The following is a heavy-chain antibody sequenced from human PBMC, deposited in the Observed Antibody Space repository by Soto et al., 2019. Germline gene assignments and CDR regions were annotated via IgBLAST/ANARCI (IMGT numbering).Heavy chain of an antibody. Sequence: DVKLVESGGGLVQPGDSLRLSCEVSGFVFSMYSMSWVRQTPGKGLEWVAKIPQEGVDGHYADSVKGRFTISRDNGKNSRSLQMNNLRAEDTAVYYCARDLLLLPAHDFFYGSDVWGRGATVTVSS. V-gene: IGHV3-7*03. CDR1: GFVFSMYS. CDR3: ARDLLLLPAHDFFYGSDV. CDR2: IPQEGVDG. D-gene: IGHD2-15*01. J-gene: IGHJ6*02.